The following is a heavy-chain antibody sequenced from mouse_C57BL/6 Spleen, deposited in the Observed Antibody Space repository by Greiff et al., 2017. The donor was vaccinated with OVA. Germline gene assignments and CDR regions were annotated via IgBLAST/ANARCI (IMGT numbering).Heavy chain of an antibody. CDR1: GYAFSSSW. J-gene: IGHJ4*01. CDR3: ARRGNQGAMDY. V-gene: IGHV1-82*01. Sequence: VQLVESGPELVKPGASVKISCKASGYAFSSSWMNWVKQRPGKGLEWIGRIYPGDGDTNYNGKFKGKATLTADKSSSTAYMQLSSLTSEDSAVYFCARRGNQGAMDYWGQGTSVTVSS. CDR2: IYPGDGDT. D-gene: IGHD2-1*01.